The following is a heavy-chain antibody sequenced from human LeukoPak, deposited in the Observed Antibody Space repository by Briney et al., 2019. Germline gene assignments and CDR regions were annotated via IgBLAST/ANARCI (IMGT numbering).Heavy chain of an antibody. Sequence: GGSLRLSCSASGFTFSRYAMHWVRQPPGKGLEYVSAITNNGRSTYYADSVKGRFTISRDNSKNTLYLQMSSLRAEHTAVYYCASTYSYDSSGYYPFDYWGQGTLVTVPS. D-gene: IGHD3-22*01. CDR3: ASTYSYDSSGYYPFDY. V-gene: IGHV3-64D*06. J-gene: IGHJ4*02. CDR1: GFTFSRYA. CDR2: ITNNGRST.